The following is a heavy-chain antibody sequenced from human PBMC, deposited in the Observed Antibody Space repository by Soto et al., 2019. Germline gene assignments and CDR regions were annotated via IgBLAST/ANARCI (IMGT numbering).Heavy chain of an antibody. CDR2: TYYRSKWYN. D-gene: IGHD6-19*01. V-gene: IGHV6-1*01. Sequence: SQTLSLTCAISGDSVSSNSAAWNWIRQPPSRGLEWLGRTYYRSKWYNDYAVSVKSRITINPDTSKNQFSLQLNSVTPEDTAVYYCARGQWLVLGNYYYGMDVWGQGTTVTVSS. CDR3: ARGQWLVLGNYYYGMDV. J-gene: IGHJ6*02. CDR1: GDSVSSNSAA.